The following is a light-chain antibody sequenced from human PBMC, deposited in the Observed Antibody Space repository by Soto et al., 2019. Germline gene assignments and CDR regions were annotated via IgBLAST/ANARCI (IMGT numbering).Light chain of an antibody. CDR2: EVT. V-gene: IGLV2-14*01. CDR1: SSDVGGYNY. CDR3: CSYTSRSTWV. Sequence: QSALTQPASVSGSPGQSITISCTGTSSDVGGYNYVSWYQQHPDKAPKLILYEVTIRPSGVSNRFSGSKSGHTASLTISGLQTEDEADYYCCSYTSRSTWVFGGGTQLTVL. J-gene: IGLJ3*02.